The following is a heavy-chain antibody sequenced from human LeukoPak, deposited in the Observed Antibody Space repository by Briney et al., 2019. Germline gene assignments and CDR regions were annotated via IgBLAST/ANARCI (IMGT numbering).Heavy chain of an antibody. V-gene: IGHV3-20*04. CDR1: GFTFDDYG. J-gene: IGHJ4*02. CDR3: ARDQGLLVVAGRFGY. D-gene: IGHD6-19*01. CDR2: INWKGGST. Sequence: PGGSLRLSCVASGFTFDDYGMSWVRQAPGKGLEWLCGINWKGGSTGYADSVKGRFTISRDNAKNSLYLQMNSLRAEDTAVYYCARDQGLLVVAGRFGYWGQGTLVTVSS.